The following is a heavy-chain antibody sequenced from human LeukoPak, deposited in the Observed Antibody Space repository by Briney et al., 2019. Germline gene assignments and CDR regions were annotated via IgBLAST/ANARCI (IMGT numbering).Heavy chain of an antibody. J-gene: IGHJ4*02. CDR1: GFTFTSYG. CDR2: ISNSGDTT. V-gene: IGHV3-23*01. Sequence: GGSLRLSCAASGFTFTSYGMNWVRQAPGKGLEWVSVISNSGDTTYYADSAKGRFTISRDNSKNTLYLQMDSLRAEDTAIYYCANLHRAPPDYWGQGTLVTVSS. CDR3: ANLHRAPPDY.